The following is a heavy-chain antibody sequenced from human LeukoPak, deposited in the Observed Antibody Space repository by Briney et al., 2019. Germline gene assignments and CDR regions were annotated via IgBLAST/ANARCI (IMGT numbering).Heavy chain of an antibody. CDR2: INHSGST. CDR1: GGSFSGYY. Sequence: SETLSLTCAVYGGSFSGYYWSWIRQPPGKGREWIGEINHSGSTNYNPSLKSRVTISVDTSKNQFSLKLSSVTAADTAVYYCARGPTYYYGSGSPYFDYWGQGTLVTVSS. J-gene: IGHJ4*02. V-gene: IGHV4-34*01. CDR3: ARGPTYYYGSGSPYFDY. D-gene: IGHD3-10*01.